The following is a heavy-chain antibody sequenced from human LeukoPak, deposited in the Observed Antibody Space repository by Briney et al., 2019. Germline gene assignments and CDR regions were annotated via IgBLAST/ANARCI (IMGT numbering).Heavy chain of an antibody. CDR1: GFTFSSYS. Sequence: PGGSLRLSCAGSGFTFSSYSMNWVRQAPGKGLEWVSYIVSSSSTIYYADSVKGRFTISRDNAKNSLYLQMNSLRVEDTAVYYCAKRNYYDSGNYYFDNYWGQGTRVTVSS. D-gene: IGHD3-10*01. J-gene: IGHJ4*02. CDR2: IVSSSSTI. CDR3: AKRNYYDSGNYYFDNY. V-gene: IGHV3-48*01.